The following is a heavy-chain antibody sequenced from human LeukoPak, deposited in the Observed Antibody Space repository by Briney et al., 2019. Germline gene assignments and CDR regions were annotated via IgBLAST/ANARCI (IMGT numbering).Heavy chain of an antibody. CDR3: AKGSLGSWYYFDH. CDR1: GFTFSDYN. Sequence: GGSLRLSCAASGFTFSDYNMYWIRQAPGKGPEWVSYITGSGRTMSYADSVKGRFSISRDNAKNSLFLQMNSLRAEDTAVCYCAKGSLGSWYYFDHWGQGTLVTVSS. J-gene: IGHJ4*02. V-gene: IGHV3-11*01. D-gene: IGHD6-13*01. CDR2: ITGSGRTM.